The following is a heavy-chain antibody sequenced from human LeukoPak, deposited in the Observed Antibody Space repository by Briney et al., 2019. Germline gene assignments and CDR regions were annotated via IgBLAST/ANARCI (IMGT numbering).Heavy chain of an antibody. CDR3: ARQLGLSSGYDRAMDV. Sequence: GESLKISCKGSGYSFTSYWIGWVRQMPGKGLEWMGIIYPGDSDTRYSPSFQGQVTISADKSISTAYLQWSSLKASDTAMYYCARQLGLSSGYDRAMDVWGQGTTVTVSS. CDR2: IYPGDSDT. V-gene: IGHV5-51*01. D-gene: IGHD5-12*01. J-gene: IGHJ6*02. CDR1: GYSFTSYW.